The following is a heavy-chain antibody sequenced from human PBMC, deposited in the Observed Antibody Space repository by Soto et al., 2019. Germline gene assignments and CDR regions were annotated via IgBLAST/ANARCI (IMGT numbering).Heavy chain of an antibody. D-gene: IGHD3-22*01. CDR1: GFTFSSDA. J-gene: IGHJ4*02. CDR3: ARSMYYYDTTDYLDH. V-gene: IGHV3-30-3*01. CDR2: ISYHGSDK. Sequence: GGSLRLSCAASGFTFSSDAMHWVRQAPGKGLEWVAVISYHGSDKYYADSVKGRFTISRDNSKNTLYLQMNSLRAEDTAVYYCARSMYYYDTTDYLDHWGQGTLVTSPQ.